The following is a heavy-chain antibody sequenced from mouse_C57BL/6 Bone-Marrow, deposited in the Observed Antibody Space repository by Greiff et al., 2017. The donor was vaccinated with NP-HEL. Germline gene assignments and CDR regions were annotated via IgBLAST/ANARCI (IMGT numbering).Heavy chain of an antibody. CDR2: INPSSGYT. Sequence: QVQLQQSGAELAKPGASVKLSCKASGYTFTSYWMHWVKQRPGQGLEWIGYINPSSGYTKYNQKFKDKATLTADKSSSTAYMQLSSLTCEDSAVYYCARGSGSDYYAMDYWGQGTSVTVSS. CDR1: GYTFTSYW. CDR3: ARGSGSDYYAMDY. J-gene: IGHJ4*01. V-gene: IGHV1-7*01. D-gene: IGHD1-1*01.